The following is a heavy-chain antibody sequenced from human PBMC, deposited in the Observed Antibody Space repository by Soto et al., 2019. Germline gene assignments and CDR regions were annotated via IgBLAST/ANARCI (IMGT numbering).Heavy chain of an antibody. CDR2: VFHTGTT. CDR3: ARSAGWYAIHA. J-gene: IGHJ5*02. Sequence: QVQLQESGPGLVKPSGTLSLTCAVSGDSVSSPYYWCWVRQSPGKGLEWIGEVFHTGTTSYNPSLRSRVTISLDKAINQFSLDLSSVTAADTGVYYCARSAGWYAIHAWGRGTLVIVSS. CDR1: GDSVSSPYY. D-gene: IGHD6-19*01. V-gene: IGHV4-4*02.